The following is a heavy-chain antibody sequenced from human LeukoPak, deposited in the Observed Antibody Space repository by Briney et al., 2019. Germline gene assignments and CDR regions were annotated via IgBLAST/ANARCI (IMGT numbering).Heavy chain of an antibody. D-gene: IGHD2-15*01. CDR2: IYTSGST. J-gene: IGHJ5*02. CDR3: ARDIVVVVAGPRGGWDNWFDP. CDR1: GGSISSGSYY. V-gene: IGHV4-61*02. Sequence: PSETLSLTCTVSGGSISSGSYYWSWIRQPAGKGLEWIGRIYTSGSTNYNPSLKSRVTISVDTSKNQFSLKLSSVTAADTAVYYCARDIVVVVAGPRGGWDNWFDPWGQGTLVTVSS.